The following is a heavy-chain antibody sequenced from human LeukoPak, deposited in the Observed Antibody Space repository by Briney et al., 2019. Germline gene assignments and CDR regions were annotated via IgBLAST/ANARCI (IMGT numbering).Heavy chain of an antibody. CDR2: ISAYNGNT. CDR1: GYTFTSYG. V-gene: IGHV1-18*01. Sequence: GASVKVSCKASGYTFTSYGISWVRQAPGQGLEWMGWISAYNGNTNYAQKLQGRVIMTTDTSTSTAYMELRSLRSDDTAVYYCARDSLVYYYGSGSYEPWGQGTLVTVSS. CDR3: ARDSLVYYYGSGSYEP. J-gene: IGHJ5*02. D-gene: IGHD3-10*01.